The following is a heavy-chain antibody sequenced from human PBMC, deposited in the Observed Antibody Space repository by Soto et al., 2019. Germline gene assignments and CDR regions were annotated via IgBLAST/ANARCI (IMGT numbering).Heavy chain of an antibody. J-gene: IGHJ4*02. Sequence: ASVKVSCKASGYTFTSYGISWVRQAPGQGLEWMGWISAYNGNTNYAQKLQGRVTMTTDTCTSTAYMELRSLRSDDTAVYYCARDREVATIGDYWGQGTLVTVSS. CDR1: GYTFTSYG. CDR3: ARDREVATIGDY. V-gene: IGHV1-18*04. D-gene: IGHD5-12*01. CDR2: ISAYNGNT.